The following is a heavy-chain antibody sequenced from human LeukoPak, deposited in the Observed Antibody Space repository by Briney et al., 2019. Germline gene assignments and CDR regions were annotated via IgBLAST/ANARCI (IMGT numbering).Heavy chain of an antibody. J-gene: IGHJ6*03. D-gene: IGHD3-3*01. Sequence: SETLSLTCTVTGGSMSIHYWSRIRQPPGKGLEWIGYIYYSGSTNYNPSLKSRVTISVDTSKNQFSLKLSSVTAADTAVYYCATYFPFWSGYYYYYYMDVWGKGTTVTVSS. V-gene: IGHV4-59*11. CDR3: ATYFPFWSGYYYYYYMDV. CDR2: IYYSGST. CDR1: GGSMSIHY.